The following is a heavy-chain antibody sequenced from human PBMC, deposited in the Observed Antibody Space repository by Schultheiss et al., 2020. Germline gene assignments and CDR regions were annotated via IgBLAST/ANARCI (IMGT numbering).Heavy chain of an antibody. CDR1: GGSISSYY. D-gene: IGHD3-9*01. Sequence: SETLSLTCTVSGGSISSYYWSWIRQPAGKGLEWIGRIYTSGSTNYNPSLKSRVTMSVDTSKNQFSLKLSSVTAADTAVYYCARDGGGRGEVLRYFDWLSMTPYYYYGMDVWGQGTTVTVSS. V-gene: IGHV4-4*07. J-gene: IGHJ6*02. CDR2: IYTSGST. CDR3: ARDGGGRGEVLRYFDWLSMTPYYYYGMDV.